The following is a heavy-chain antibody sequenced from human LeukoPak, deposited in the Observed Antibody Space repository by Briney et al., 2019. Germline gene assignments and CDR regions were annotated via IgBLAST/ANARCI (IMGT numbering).Heavy chain of an antibody. CDR3: ARSYYYVSGSYYIDY. V-gene: IGHV5-51*01. D-gene: IGHD3-10*01. Sequence: GESLKISCKGSGYSFTSYSIGWVRQMPGKGLEWMGIIYPGDSNTRYSPSFRGQVTISADKSITTAYLQWGSLKASDTAMYYCARSYYYVSGSYYIDYWGQGTLVTVSS. CDR1: GYSFTSYS. CDR2: IYPGDSNT. J-gene: IGHJ4*02.